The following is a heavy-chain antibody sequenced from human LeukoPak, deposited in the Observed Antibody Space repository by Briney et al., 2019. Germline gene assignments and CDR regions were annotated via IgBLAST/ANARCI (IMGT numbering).Heavy chain of an antibody. CDR3: ARIYSRGPLFDY. Sequence: SGPTLVNPTQTLTLTCTFSGFSLSTSGMRVSWIRQPPGKALEWLARIDWDDAKFYSTSLKTRLTISEDTSKNQVVLTMTNMDPVDTATYYCARIYSRGPLFDYWGQGTLVTVSS. CDR1: GFSLSTSGMR. CDR2: IDWDDAK. V-gene: IGHV2-70*04. D-gene: IGHD2-15*01. J-gene: IGHJ4*02.